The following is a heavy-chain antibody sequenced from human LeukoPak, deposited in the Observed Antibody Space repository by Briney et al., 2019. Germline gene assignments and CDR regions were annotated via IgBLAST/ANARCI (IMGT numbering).Heavy chain of an antibody. CDR2: INTNSGVT. CDR1: GYTFNGYY. V-gene: IGHV1-2*02. CDR3: ARXTXXPXFDF. J-gene: IGHJ4*02. Sequence: AXGYTFNGYYLHWVRQAPGQGPEWMGKINTNSGVTDYAQNFQGRVTMTRDTSITTAYMELSRLTSDDTAVYYCARXTXXPXFDFWGXGXLVTVSS.